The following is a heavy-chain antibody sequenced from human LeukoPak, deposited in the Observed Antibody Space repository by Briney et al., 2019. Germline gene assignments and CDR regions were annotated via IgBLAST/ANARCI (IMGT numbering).Heavy chain of an antibody. CDR1: GGSISSSSYY. D-gene: IGHD1-26*01. V-gene: IGHV4-39*07. Sequence: SETLSLTCTVSGGSISSSSYYWGWIRQPPGKGLEWIGSIYYSGSTYYNPSLKSRVTISVDTSKNQFSLKLSSVTAADTAVYYCARDSQTLVGAPYGGFFDYWGQGTLVTVSS. CDR3: ARDSQTLVGAPYGGFFDY. J-gene: IGHJ4*02. CDR2: IYYSGST.